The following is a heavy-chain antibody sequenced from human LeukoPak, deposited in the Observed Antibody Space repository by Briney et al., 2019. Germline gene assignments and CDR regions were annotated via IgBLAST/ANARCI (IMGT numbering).Heavy chain of an antibody. Sequence: ASVKVSCKASGFTFTSSAVQWVRQARGQRLEWIGRIVVGSGNTNYAQKFQERVTITRDMSTSTAYMELSSLRSEDTAVYYCAALSRSITIFGADAFDIWGQGTMVTVSS. D-gene: IGHD3-3*01. J-gene: IGHJ3*02. CDR2: IVVGSGNT. V-gene: IGHV1-58*01. CDR3: AALSRSITIFGADAFDI. CDR1: GFTFTSSA.